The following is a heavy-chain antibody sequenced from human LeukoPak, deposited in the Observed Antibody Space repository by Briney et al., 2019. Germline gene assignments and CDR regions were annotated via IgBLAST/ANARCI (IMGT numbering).Heavy chain of an antibody. J-gene: IGHJ4*02. V-gene: IGHV4-59*01. CDR3: ARVNKNFDY. D-gene: IGHD1/OR15-1a*01. CDR2: IYYSGST. CDR1: GGSISSYY. Sequence: SETLSLTCAVSGGSISSYYWSWIRQPPGKGLEWIGYIYYSGSTNYNPSLKSRVTISVDTSKNQFSLKLSSVTAADTAVYYCARVNKNFDYWGQGTLVTVSS.